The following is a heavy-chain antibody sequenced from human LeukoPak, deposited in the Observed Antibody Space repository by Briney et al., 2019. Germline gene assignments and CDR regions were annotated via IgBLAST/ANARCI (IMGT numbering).Heavy chain of an antibody. V-gene: IGHV4-34*01. D-gene: IGHD2-15*01. CDR2: INYSGST. CDR1: GGSFSGYN. Sequence: PSETLSLTCAVYGGSFSGYNWNWIRQPPEKGLEWIGEINYSGSTNYNPSLKSRVTISIDTSKNQFSLKLSSVTAADTAVYFCARVDGSPDYWGQGTLVTVSS. J-gene: IGHJ4*02. CDR3: ARVDGSPDY.